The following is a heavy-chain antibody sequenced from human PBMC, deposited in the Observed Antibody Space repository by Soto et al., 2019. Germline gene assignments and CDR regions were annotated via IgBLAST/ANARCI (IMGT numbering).Heavy chain of an antibody. CDR2: ISYAGSNK. D-gene: IGHD5-12*01. CDR3: AKDLREMATIRPDY. CDR1: GFTFSSYA. Sequence: GGSLRLSCAASGFTFSSYAMHWVRQAPGKGLEWVALISYAGSNKYYADSVKGRFTISRDNSKNTLYLQMNSLRAEDTVVYYCAKDLREMATIRPDYWGQGIQVTVSS. V-gene: IGHV3-30-3*01. J-gene: IGHJ4*02.